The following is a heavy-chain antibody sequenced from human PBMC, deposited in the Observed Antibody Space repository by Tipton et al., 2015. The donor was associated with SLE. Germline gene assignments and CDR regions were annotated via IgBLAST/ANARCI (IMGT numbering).Heavy chain of an antibody. Sequence: TLSLTCSVSGGSIRDYPYRWAWIRQSPGKGLEWIGSISYSGNTYYNPFLRSRVTISADTSKNQFSLKLTSVTAADTAVYYCARDPKYWGQGTLVIVSS. J-gene: IGHJ4*02. CDR2: ISYSGNT. CDR1: GGSIRDYPYR. CDR3: ARDPKY. V-gene: IGHV4-39*07.